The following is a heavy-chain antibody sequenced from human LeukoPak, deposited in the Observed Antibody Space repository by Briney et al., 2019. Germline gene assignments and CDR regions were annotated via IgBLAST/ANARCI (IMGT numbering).Heavy chain of an antibody. J-gene: IGHJ6*03. D-gene: IGHD3-3*01. V-gene: IGHV3-64*01. Sequence: GGSLRLSCAASGFVLNTYAMHWVRQAPGKGLEYVSAISSNGGSTYYANSVKGRFTISRDNSKNTLYLQMGSLRAEDMAVYYCARDLAEYYDFWSGLYYYYYYMDVWGKGTTVTVSS. CDR1: GFVLNTYA. CDR3: ARDLAEYYDFWSGLYYYYYYMDV. CDR2: ISSNGGST.